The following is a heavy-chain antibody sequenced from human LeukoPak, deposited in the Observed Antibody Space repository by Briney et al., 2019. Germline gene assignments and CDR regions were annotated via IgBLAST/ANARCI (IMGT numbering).Heavy chain of an antibody. Sequence: GGGPGTSSADPGFTLCTLSMEWGRPGPGKGGGGGSSLSGGSSYIYYADSVKGRFTISRDNAQNSLYLQMNSLRREDTAVYYCAGGRLGSSGWLSIDYWGQGTLVTVSS. CDR3: AGGRLGSSGWLSIDY. CDR2: LSGGSSYI. D-gene: IGHD6-19*01. V-gene: IGHV3-21*01. J-gene: IGHJ4*02. CDR1: GFTLCTLS.